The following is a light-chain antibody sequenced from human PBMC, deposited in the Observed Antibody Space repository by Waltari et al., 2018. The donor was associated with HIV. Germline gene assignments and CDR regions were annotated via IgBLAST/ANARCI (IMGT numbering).Light chain of an antibody. CDR3: QRSNRAPT. CDR1: QRISES. J-gene: IGKJ1*01. CDR2: AGS. V-gene: IGKV1-39*01. Sequence: DIQLTQSPSSLSASVGDRVTLTCRARQRISESIHWYQQKPGRAPKLLVYAGSTLQSGVPSRFGGSGSGTDFTLTSSRLQAEDVATYYCQRSNRAPTFGQGTKVEVK.